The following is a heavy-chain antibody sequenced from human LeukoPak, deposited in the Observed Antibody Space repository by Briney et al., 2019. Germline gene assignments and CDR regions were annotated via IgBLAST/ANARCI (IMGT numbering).Heavy chain of an antibody. D-gene: IGHD5-12*01. J-gene: IGHJ5*02. CDR1: GGSISSGDYY. V-gene: IGHV4-30-4*01. Sequence: PSETLSLTCTVSGGSISSGDYYWSWIRQPPGKGLEWIGYNYYSGYTYYNPSLKSRVTISVDTSKNQFSLKLSSVTAADTAVYYCARESGYDSAGTYNWFDPWGQGTLVTVSS. CDR2: NYYSGYT. CDR3: ARESGYDSAGTYNWFDP.